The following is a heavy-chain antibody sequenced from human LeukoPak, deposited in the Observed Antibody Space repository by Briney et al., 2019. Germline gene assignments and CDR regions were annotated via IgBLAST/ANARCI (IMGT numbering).Heavy chain of an antibody. CDR2: IKQDGSEK. Sequence: GGSLRLSCAASGFTFSTYYMSWVRQAPGQGLEWVANIKQDGSEKYYVDSVKGRFTISRDNAKNSLYLQMNSLRAEDTAVYYCARLSRAKFDYWGQGTLVTVSS. J-gene: IGHJ4*02. V-gene: IGHV3-7*01. CDR1: GFTFSTYY. D-gene: IGHD3-10*01. CDR3: ARLSRAKFDY.